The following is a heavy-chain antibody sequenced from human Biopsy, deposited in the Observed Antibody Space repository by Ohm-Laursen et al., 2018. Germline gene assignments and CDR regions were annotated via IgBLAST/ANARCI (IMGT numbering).Heavy chain of an antibody. Sequence: ASVKVSCKASGYTFIDYILNWVRQAPGQGLEWMGWINTRRGDTNYAQKFQGRVTMTRDTSTTTVFMELTSLRSDDTAMYYCARVEDSTRHWYFDLWGRGTQVTVSS. CDR1: GYTFIDYI. CDR2: INTRRGDT. J-gene: IGHJ2*01. CDR3: ARVEDSTRHWYFDL. V-gene: IGHV1-18*01. D-gene: IGHD2-2*01.